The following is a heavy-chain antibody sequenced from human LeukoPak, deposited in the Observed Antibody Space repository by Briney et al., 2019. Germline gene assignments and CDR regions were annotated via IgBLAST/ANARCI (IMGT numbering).Heavy chain of an antibody. D-gene: IGHD3-16*01. CDR1: GGSISSGGYY. CDR3: ARERYNDSPPHY. V-gene: IGHV4-31*03. CDR2: IYYSGST. Sequence: PSETLSLTCTVSGGSISSGGYYWSWIRQHPGKGLEWIGYIYYSGSTYYNPSLKSRVTISVDTSKNQFSLKLSSVTAADTAVYYCARERYNDSPPHYWGQGTLVTVSS. J-gene: IGHJ4*02.